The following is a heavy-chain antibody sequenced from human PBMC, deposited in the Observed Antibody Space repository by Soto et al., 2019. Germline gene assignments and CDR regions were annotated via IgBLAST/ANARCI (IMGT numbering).Heavy chain of an antibody. V-gene: IGHV3-48*03. Sequence: PGGSLRLSCTASGFTFSSYEMTWVRQAPGKGLEWISYITSGGTTYYADSAKGRFTISRDNAKNSSYLHLNSLTAEDTAIYYCARVLYATWSSFDYWGQGTLVTVSS. CDR1: GFTFSSYE. CDR2: ITSGGTT. CDR3: ARVLYATWSSFDY. D-gene: IGHD1-26*01. J-gene: IGHJ4*02.